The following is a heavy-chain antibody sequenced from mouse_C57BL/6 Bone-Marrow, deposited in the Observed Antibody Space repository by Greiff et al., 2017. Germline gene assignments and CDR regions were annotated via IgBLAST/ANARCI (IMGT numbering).Heavy chain of an antibody. CDR3: ARGDDYPLAMDY. J-gene: IGHJ4*01. CDR1: GFTFSSYA. CDR2: ISDGGSYT. V-gene: IGHV5-4*03. Sequence: EVMLVESGGGLVKPGGSLKLSCAASGFTFSSYAMSWVRQTPEKRLEWVATISDGGSYTYYPDNVKGRFTISRDNAKNNLYLQMSHLKSEDKAMYYCARGDDYPLAMDYWGQGTSVTVSS. D-gene: IGHD2-4*01.